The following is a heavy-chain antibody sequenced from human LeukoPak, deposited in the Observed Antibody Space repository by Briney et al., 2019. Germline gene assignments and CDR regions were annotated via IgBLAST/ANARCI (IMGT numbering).Heavy chain of an antibody. CDR1: GASTSSYY. Sequence: SETLSLTCTVSGASTSSYYWSWIRQPPGKGLEWIGYIYYSGSTDYNPSLKSRVTISIDTSKNQFSLKLSSVTAADTAVYYCARAGGGGTGSYLAIDCWGQGTLVTVSS. D-gene: IGHD3-10*01. CDR2: IYYSGST. J-gene: IGHJ4*02. CDR3: ARAGGGGTGSYLAIDC. V-gene: IGHV4-59*01.